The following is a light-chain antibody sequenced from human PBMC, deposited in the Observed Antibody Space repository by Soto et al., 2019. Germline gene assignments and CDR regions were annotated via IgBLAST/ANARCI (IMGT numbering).Light chain of an antibody. J-gene: IGLJ7*01. Sequence: QSVLTQPASVSGSPGQSITISCTGVSGDVGNYNLVSWYQQHPAKAPKLIIYEDDKRPSGVSNRFSGSKSGDTASLTISGLQSEDEAAYYCCSYLGSSTVFGGGNQLTVL. CDR3: CSYLGSSTV. CDR1: SGDVGNYNL. V-gene: IGLV2-23*01. CDR2: EDD.